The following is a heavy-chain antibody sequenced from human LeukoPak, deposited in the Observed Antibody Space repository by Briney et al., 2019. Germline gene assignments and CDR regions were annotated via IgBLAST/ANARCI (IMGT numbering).Heavy chain of an antibody. J-gene: IGHJ6*03. Sequence: GGSLRLSCAAPGFTFSSSAMNWVRQAPGKGLEWVSAIGSTGISTYYADSVKGRFTISRDDSKVYLQMNSLRAEDTAVYYCARDPGFVPFHYMDVWGKGTTVTVSS. CDR1: GFTFSSSA. CDR2: IGSTGIST. V-gene: IGHV3-23*01. D-gene: IGHD2-8*01. CDR3: ARDPGFVPFHYMDV.